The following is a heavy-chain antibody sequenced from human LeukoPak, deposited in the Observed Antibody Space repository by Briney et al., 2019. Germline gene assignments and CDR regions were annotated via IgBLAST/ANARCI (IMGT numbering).Heavy chain of an antibody. CDR2: INSDASDT. Sequence: GGSLRLTCAASGFTFSRHWMHWVRQAPGKGLVWISRINSDASDTDYADFVKGRFTVSRDNAKNTVYLQINSLRDEDTAVYYCARICSSTDCLIPDWGQGTLVTVSS. D-gene: IGHD2-2*01. CDR3: ARICSSTDCLIPD. V-gene: IGHV3-74*01. J-gene: IGHJ4*02. CDR1: GFTFSRHW.